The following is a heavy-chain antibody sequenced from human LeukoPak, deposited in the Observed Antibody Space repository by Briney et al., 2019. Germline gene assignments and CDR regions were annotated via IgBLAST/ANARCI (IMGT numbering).Heavy chain of an antibody. CDR1: GFRFNTYW. Sequence: GGSLRLSCAASGFRFNTYWMSWVRQAPGKGLEWVANIKQDGNEKYYADSVKGRFTISRGNGKNSLYLQMNSLRAEDTAVYYCAELGITMIGGVWGKGTTVTISS. CDR2: IKQDGNEK. CDR3: AELGITMIGGV. J-gene: IGHJ6*04. D-gene: IGHD3-10*02. V-gene: IGHV3-7*01.